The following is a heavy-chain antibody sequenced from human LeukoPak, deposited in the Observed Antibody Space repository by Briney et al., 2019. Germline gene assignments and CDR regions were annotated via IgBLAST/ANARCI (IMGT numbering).Heavy chain of an antibody. Sequence: TGGSLRLSCAASGFTFSSYAMSWVRQAPGKGLEWVSAISGSGGTTYYADSVKGQFTISRDISKNTLYLQMNSLRAEDTAVYYCAKDADLQADYYFDYWGQGTLVTVSS. CDR2: ISGSGGTT. J-gene: IGHJ4*02. CDR1: GFTFSSYA. D-gene: IGHD4-11*01. CDR3: AKDADLQADYYFDY. V-gene: IGHV3-23*01.